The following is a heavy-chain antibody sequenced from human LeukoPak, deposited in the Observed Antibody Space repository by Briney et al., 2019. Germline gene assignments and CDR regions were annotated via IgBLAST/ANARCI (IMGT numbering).Heavy chain of an antibody. J-gene: IGHJ4*02. Sequence: GGSLRLSCAASGFTVSSNYMNWVRQTPGKGLEWVSIIYSGGSTYYADSVKGRFIISRDNSNNTLYLQMNSLRAEDTAVYYCARDPKPGGYSGYTLNAYWGQGTLVTVSS. CDR2: IYSGGST. CDR1: GFTVSSNY. CDR3: ARDPKPGGYSGYTLNAY. D-gene: IGHD5-12*01. V-gene: IGHV3-66*01.